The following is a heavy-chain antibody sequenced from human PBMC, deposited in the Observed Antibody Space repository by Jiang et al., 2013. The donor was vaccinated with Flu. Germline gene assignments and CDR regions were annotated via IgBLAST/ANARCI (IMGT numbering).Heavy chain of an antibody. V-gene: IGHV1-18*01. D-gene: IGHD3-3*01. J-gene: IGHJ6*02. CDR3: AREIEIITIFGVVKNYYGMDV. Sequence: GQGLEWMGWISAYNGNTNYVQKLQGRVTMTTDTSASTAYMELSSLRSEDTAVYYCAREIEIITIFGVVKNYYGMDVWGQGTTVTVSS. CDR2: ISAYNGNT.